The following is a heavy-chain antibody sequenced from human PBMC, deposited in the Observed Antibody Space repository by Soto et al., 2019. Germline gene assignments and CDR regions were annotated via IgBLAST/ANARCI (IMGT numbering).Heavy chain of an antibody. CDR1: GFTFSTFA. Sequence: GGSLRLSCAASGFTFSTFAMSWVRQAPGKGMEWVSAISGSGGTTYNADSVKGRFTISRDNSKNTLYLQMNSLRAEDTAVYYCARDFWSGYPIGSYYYGMDVWGQGTTVTVSS. CDR3: ARDFWSGYPIGSYYYGMDV. J-gene: IGHJ6*02. V-gene: IGHV3-23*01. D-gene: IGHD3-3*01. CDR2: ISGSGGTT.